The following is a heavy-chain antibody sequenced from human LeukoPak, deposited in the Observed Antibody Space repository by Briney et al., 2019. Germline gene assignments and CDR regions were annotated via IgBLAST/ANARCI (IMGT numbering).Heavy chain of an antibody. CDR2: ISAYNGNT. Sequence: ASVTVSCTASGYTFTSYGISWVRQAPGQGLEWMGWISAYNGNTNYAQKLQGRVTMTTDTSTSTAYMELRSLRSDDTAVYYCATTHSGSYSFDYWGQGTLVTVSS. J-gene: IGHJ4*02. V-gene: IGHV1-18*01. D-gene: IGHD1-26*01. CDR3: ATTHSGSYSFDY. CDR1: GYTFTSYG.